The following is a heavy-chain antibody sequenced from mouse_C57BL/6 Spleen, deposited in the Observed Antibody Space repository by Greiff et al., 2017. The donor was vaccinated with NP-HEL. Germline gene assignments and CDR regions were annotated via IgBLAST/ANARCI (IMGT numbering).Heavy chain of an antibody. CDR2: INPYNGGT. CDR1: GYTFTDYY. J-gene: IGHJ2*01. D-gene: IGHD2-2*01. CDR3: ARRGGLPYYFDY. Sequence: VQLQQSGPVLVKPGASVKMSCKASGYTFTDYYMNWVKQSHGKSLEWIGVINPYNGGTSYNQKFKGKATLTVDKSSSTAYMELNSLTSEDSAVYYCARRGGLPYYFDYWGQGTTLTVSS. V-gene: IGHV1-19*01.